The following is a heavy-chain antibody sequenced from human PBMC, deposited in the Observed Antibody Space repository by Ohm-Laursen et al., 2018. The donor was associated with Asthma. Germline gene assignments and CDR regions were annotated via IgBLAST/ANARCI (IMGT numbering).Heavy chain of an antibody. CDR2: ITHAGYA. J-gene: IGHJ4*02. D-gene: IGHD1-26*01. CDR3: VASRQSAWGWDL. CDR1: GDSFGAYY. Sequence: TLSLTCASSGDSFGAYYFSWIRQLPGQGLEWIGEITHAGYANYNASLESRVTISVDTSKEQFSLIVNSVTHADTAVYFCVASRQSAWGWDLWGQGTRVTVSS. V-gene: IGHV4-34*08.